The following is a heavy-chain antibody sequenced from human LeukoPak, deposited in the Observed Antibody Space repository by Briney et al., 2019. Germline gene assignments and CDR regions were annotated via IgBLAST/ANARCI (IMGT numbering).Heavy chain of an antibody. CDR3: ARAGCSSTSCYRSWFDP. CDR1: GFTFSSYA. J-gene: IGHJ5*02. D-gene: IGHD2-2*01. CDR2: ISYDGSNK. Sequence: PGGSLRPSCAASGFTFSSYAMHWVRQAPGKGLDWVAVISYDGSNKYYADSVKGRFTISRDNSKNTLYLQMNSLRAEDTAVYYCARAGCSSTSCYRSWFDPWGQGTLVTVSS. V-gene: IGHV3-30*01.